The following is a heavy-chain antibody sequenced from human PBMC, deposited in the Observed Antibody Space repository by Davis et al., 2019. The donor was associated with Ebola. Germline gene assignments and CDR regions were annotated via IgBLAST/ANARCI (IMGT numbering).Heavy chain of an antibody. Sequence: GGSLRLSCAASGFTSSGSAMHWVRQASGKGLEWVGRIRSKANSYATAYAASVKGRFTISRDDSKNTAYLQMNSLKTEDTAVYYCTSALDGDYVDYWGQGTLVTVSS. CDR2: IRSKANSYAT. V-gene: IGHV3-73*01. D-gene: IGHD4-17*01. J-gene: IGHJ4*02. CDR3: TSALDGDYVDY. CDR1: GFTSSGSA.